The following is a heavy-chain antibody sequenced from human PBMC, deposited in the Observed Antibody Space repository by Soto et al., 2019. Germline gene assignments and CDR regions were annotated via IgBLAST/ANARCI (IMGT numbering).Heavy chain of an antibody. CDR2: ISRSGDRT. Sequence: EVQLVESGEGLVQPGGSLRLSCAASGFTFSSYNIHWIRQAPGKGLELVSAISRSGDRTYYADSVKGRFTITRDNSKNTVWLQMGSLRAEDMAVYYCARARCSRGQCYYFDYWGRGALVSVSS. V-gene: IGHV3-64*02. CDR3: ARARCSRGQCYYFDY. D-gene: IGHD2-15*01. J-gene: IGHJ4*02. CDR1: GFTFSSYN.